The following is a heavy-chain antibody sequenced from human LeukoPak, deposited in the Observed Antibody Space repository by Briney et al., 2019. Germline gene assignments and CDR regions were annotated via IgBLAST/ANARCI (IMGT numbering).Heavy chain of an antibody. CDR2: ISWNSGSI. CDR1: GFTFSSYG. CDR3: AKDMSLDYYYYYMDV. D-gene: IGHD3-16*02. J-gene: IGHJ6*03. V-gene: IGHV3-9*01. Sequence: GGSLRLSCAASGFTFSSYGMHWVRQAPGKGLEWVSGISWNSGSIGYADSVKGRFTISRDNAKNSLYLQMNSLRAEDTALYYCAKDMSLDYYYYYMDVWGKGTTVTVSS.